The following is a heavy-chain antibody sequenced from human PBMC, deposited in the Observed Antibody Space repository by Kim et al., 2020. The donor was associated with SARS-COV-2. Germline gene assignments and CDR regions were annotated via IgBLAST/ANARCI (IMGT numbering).Heavy chain of an antibody. CDR3: AKLISMITSGVGFDY. V-gene: IGHV3-30*02. Sequence: DPCKGRFPHPRDNSKNTLYLQMNSLRAEDTAVDYCAKLISMITSGVGFDYWGQGTLVTVSS. D-gene: IGHD3-16*01. J-gene: IGHJ4*02.